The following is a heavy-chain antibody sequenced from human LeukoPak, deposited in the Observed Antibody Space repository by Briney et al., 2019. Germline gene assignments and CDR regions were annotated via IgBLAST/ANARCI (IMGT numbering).Heavy chain of an antibody. CDR3: ARDYDYGDYVRFDY. D-gene: IGHD4-17*01. J-gene: IGHJ4*02. V-gene: IGHV1-69*05. Sequence: SVKVSCKASGGTFSSYAISWVRQAPGQGLEWMERIIPIFGTANYAQKFQGRVTITTDESTSTAYMELSSLRSEDTAVYYCARDYDYGDYVRFDYWGQGTLVTVSS. CDR2: IIPIFGTA. CDR1: GGTFSSYA.